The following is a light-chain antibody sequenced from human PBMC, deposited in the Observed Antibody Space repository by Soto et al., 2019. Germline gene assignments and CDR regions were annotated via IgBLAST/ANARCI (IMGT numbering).Light chain of an antibody. CDR3: QQYNSYSWT. J-gene: IGKJ1*01. V-gene: IGKV1-5*03. CDR2: KAS. Sequence: DIQMTQSPSTLSGSVGDRVTITCRASQTISSWLAWYQQKPGKAPKLLIYKASTLKSVVPSRFSGSGSGTEFPPPIRSLPPEDFATYYCQQYNSYSWTFGQGNKVDIK. CDR1: QTISSW.